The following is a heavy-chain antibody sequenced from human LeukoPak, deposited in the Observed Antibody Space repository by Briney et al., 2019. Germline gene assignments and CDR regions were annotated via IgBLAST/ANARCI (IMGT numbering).Heavy chain of an antibody. D-gene: IGHD1-26*01. CDR2: IYSDGST. J-gene: IGHJ4*02. CDR3: ARERGRGRDSPWLDY. V-gene: IGHV3-53*01. Sequence: ETLSLTCAVYGGSFSGYYWSWVRQAPGKGLEWVSVIYSDGSTYYADSVKGRFTISRDNSKNTLDLQMTGLRAEDTAVYYCARERGRGRDSPWLDYWGQGTLVTVSS. CDR1: GGSFSGYY.